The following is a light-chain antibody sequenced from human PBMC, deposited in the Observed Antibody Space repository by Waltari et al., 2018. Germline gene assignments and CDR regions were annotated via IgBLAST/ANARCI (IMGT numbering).Light chain of an antibody. V-gene: IGLV2-11*01. CDR3: CSYAGTYTVRV. CDR1: SSDVGAYNH. J-gene: IGLJ3*02. Sequence: QSALTQPRSVSGSPGQSVTISCTGTSSDVGAYNHVSWYQQHPGKAPKLMIYGVSKRPSGVPDRLSGSKSGNTASLTISGLQAEDEGDYYCCSYAGTYTVRVFGGGTKVTVL. CDR2: GVS.